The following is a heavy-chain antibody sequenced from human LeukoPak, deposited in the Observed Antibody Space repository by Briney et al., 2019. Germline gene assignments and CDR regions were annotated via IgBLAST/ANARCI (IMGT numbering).Heavy chain of an antibody. Sequence: SETLSLTCTVSGGSISSGSYYWSWIRQPAGKGLEWIGRIYTSGSTNYNPSLKSRVTISVDTSKNQFSLKLSSVTAADTAVYYCASYTSTIFGVVIVYWGQGTLVTVSS. V-gene: IGHV4-61*02. CDR1: GGSISSGSYY. J-gene: IGHJ4*02. CDR2: IYTSGST. D-gene: IGHD3-3*01. CDR3: ASYTSTIFGVVIVY.